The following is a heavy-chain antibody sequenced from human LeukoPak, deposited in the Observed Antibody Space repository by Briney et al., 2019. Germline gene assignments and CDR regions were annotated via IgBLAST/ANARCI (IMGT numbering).Heavy chain of an antibody. J-gene: IGHJ4*02. V-gene: IGHV1-2*02. D-gene: IGHD1-14*01. CDR2: INPNSGGT. CDR3: ARENRGGTSISSHIYYFDY. Sequence: ASVKVSCKASGYTFTGYYMHWVRQAPGQGLEWMGWINPNSGGTNFAQKFQGRVTMTRDTSISTAYMELSRLRSDDTAVYYCARENRGGTSISSHIYYFDYSGQGTLVTVSS. CDR1: GYTFTGYY.